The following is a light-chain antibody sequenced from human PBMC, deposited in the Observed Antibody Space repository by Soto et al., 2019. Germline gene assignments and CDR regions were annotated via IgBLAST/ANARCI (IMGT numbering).Light chain of an antibody. CDR1: QSISNW. J-gene: IGKJ2*01. CDR3: QQYDRVPYT. V-gene: IGKV1-5*03. Sequence: DIQMTQSPSTLSASVGDTVTITCRASQSISNWLAWYQQKPGQAPKLLIHKASTLESGVTSRFSGSGSGTEFTLTISSLQPDDFATFYCQQYDRVPYTFGQGTKLEIK. CDR2: KAS.